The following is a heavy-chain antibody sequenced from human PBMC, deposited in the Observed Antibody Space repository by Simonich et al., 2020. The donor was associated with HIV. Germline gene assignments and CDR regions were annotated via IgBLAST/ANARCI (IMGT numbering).Heavy chain of an antibody. D-gene: IGHD3-3*01. V-gene: IGHV3-23*01. Sequence: EVQLLESGGGLVQPGGSLRLSCAASGFTFSSYAMSWVRQAPGKGLGRVSAISGSGGSTYYADSVKGRLTISRDNSKNTLYLQMNSLRAEDTAVYYCAKDRYYNFWSGYYDYWGQGTLVTVSS. CDR3: AKDRYYNFWSGYYDY. CDR2: ISGSGGST. J-gene: IGHJ4*02. CDR1: GFTFSSYA.